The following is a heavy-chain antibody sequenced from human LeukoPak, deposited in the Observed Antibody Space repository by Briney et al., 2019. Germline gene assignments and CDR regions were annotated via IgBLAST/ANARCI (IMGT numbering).Heavy chain of an antibody. CDR1: GGSISSYY. Sequence: SETLSLTCTVSGGSISSYYWIWIRQPPGKGLEWIGYIYYSGSTNYNPSLKSRVTISVDTSKNQFSLKLSSVTAADTAVYYCARGYSYGLPRSWGQGTLVTVSS. J-gene: IGHJ4*02. CDR2: IYYSGST. D-gene: IGHD5-18*01. CDR3: ARGYSYGLPRS. V-gene: IGHV4-59*01.